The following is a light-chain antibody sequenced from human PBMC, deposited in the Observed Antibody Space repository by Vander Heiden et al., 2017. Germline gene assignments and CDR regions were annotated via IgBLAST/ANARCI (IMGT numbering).Light chain of an antibody. CDR2: DVN. CDR1: YSDGGGYNY. CDR3: CSYAGSDTYV. Sequence: QSVTIACTGTYSDGGGYNYVSWYQQHPGKAPKFMIYDVNKRPSGVPDRFSGSKYGNTASLTISGHQAEDEADYYCCSYAGSDTYVFGIGTKVTVL. V-gene: IGLV2-11*01. J-gene: IGLJ1*01.